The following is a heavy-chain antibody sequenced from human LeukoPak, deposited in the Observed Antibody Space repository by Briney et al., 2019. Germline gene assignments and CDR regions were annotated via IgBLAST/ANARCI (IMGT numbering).Heavy chain of an antibody. CDR1: GGSISSSNW. V-gene: IGHV4-4*02. Sequence: SETLSLTCAVSGGSISSSNWWRWVRQPPGKGLEWIGEIYHSGSTNYNPSLKSRVTISVDKSKNQFSLKLSSVTAADTAVYYCARERGYDSSGYYLDYWGQGTLVTVSS. CDR2: IYHSGST. CDR3: ARERGYDSSGYYLDY. D-gene: IGHD3-22*01. J-gene: IGHJ4*02.